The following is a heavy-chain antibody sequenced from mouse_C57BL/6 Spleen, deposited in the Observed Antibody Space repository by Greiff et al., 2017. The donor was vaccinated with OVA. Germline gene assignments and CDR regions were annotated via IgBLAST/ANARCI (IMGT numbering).Heavy chain of an antibody. CDR3: ARKGYSNTYYAMDY. J-gene: IGHJ4*01. CDR1: GYTFTSYW. V-gene: IGHV1-69*01. D-gene: IGHD2-5*01. CDR2: IDPSDSYT. Sequence: VQLQQSGAELVMPGASVKLSCKASGYTFTSYWMHWVKQRPGQGLEWIGEIDPSDSYTNYNQKFKGKSTLTVDKSSSTAYMQLSSLTSEDSAADYCARKGYSNTYYAMDYWGQGTSVTVSS.